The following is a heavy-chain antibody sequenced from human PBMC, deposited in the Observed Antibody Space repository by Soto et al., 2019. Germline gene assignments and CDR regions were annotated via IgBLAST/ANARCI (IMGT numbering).Heavy chain of an antibody. CDR3: GYRLATTNPGAFEY. J-gene: IGHJ4*02. Sequence: QITLKESGPMLVKPTQTLTLTCTFSGFSFTTAGVGVGWIRQPPGKALEWLALIYWDDDERYNSSLRTRLTINKDTSKNPVVLTMTNMDPVDTGTFYCGYRLATTNPGAFEYLGQGILVAVSS. D-gene: IGHD2-8*01. V-gene: IGHV2-5*02. CDR1: GFSFTTAGVG. CDR2: IYWDDDE.